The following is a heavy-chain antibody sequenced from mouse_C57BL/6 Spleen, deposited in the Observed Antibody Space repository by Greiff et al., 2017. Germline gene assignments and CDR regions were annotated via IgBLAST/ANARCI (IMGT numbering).Heavy chain of an antibody. V-gene: IGHV5-9-1*02. CDR1: GFTFSSYA. CDR2: ISSGGDYI. J-gene: IGHJ2*01. D-gene: IGHD4-1*01. Sequence: EVQRVESGEGLVKPGGSLKLSCAASGFTFSSYAMSWVRQTPEKRLEWVAYISSGGDYIYYADSVKGRFTISRDNARNTLYLQMSSLKSEDTAMYYCTRDRGGTGYYFDYWGQGTTLTVSS. CDR3: TRDRGGTGYYFDY.